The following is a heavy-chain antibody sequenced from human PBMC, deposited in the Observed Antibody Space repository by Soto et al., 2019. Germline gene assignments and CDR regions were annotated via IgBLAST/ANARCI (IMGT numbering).Heavy chain of an antibody. CDR3: ARVYSGGWSPFAY. CDR1: GYTFTGYY. Sequence: ASVKVSCKASGYTFTGYYMHWVRQAPGQGLEWMGWINPNSGGTNYAQKFQGRVTMTRDTSISTAYMELSRLRSDDTAVYYCARVYSGGWSPFAYWGQGTLVTVSS. J-gene: IGHJ4*02. D-gene: IGHD6-19*01. V-gene: IGHV1-2*02. CDR2: INPNSGGT.